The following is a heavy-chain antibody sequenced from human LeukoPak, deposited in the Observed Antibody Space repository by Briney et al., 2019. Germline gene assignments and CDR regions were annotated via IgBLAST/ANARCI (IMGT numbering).Heavy chain of an antibody. V-gene: IGHV3-7*01. Sequence: GGSLRLSCAASGFTFSSYWMSWVRQAPGKGLEWVANIKQDGSEKYYVDSVKGRFTISRDNAKNSLYLQMNSLRAEDTAVYYCAKTSYGDSTHYYYYYYMDVWGKGTTVTISS. CDR1: GFTFSSYW. J-gene: IGHJ6*03. D-gene: IGHD4-17*01. CDR2: IKQDGSEK. CDR3: AKTSYGDSTHYYYYYYMDV.